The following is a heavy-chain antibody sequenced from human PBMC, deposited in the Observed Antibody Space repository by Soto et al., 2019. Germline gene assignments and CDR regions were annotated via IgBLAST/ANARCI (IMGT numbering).Heavy chain of an antibody. CDR3: ARRYGGSIDY. J-gene: IGHJ4*02. CDR1: GGSISSYY. D-gene: IGHD2-15*01. V-gene: IGHV4-59*08. Sequence: QVQLQESGPGLVKPSETLSLTCTVSGGSISSYYWSWIRQPPGKGLEWIGYIYYSGSTNYNPSLKSRVTISVDTSKNQFSLKLSSVTAADTAVYYCARRYGGSIDYWGQGTLVTVS. CDR2: IYYSGST.